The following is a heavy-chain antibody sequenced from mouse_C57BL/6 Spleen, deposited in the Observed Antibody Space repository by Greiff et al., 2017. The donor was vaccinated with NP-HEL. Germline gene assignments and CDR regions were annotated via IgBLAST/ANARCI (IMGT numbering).Heavy chain of an antibody. J-gene: IGHJ2*01. V-gene: IGHV5-6*02. CDR3: ARRGITTVVANFDY. D-gene: IGHD1-1*01. CDR1: GFTFSSYG. Sequence: EVKVVESGGDLVKPGGSLKLSCAASGFTFSSYGMSWVRQTPDKRLEWVATISSGGSYTYYPDSVKGRFTIARDNAKNTLYLQMSSLKSEDTAMYYCARRGITTVVANFDYWGQGTTLTVSS. CDR2: ISSGGSYT.